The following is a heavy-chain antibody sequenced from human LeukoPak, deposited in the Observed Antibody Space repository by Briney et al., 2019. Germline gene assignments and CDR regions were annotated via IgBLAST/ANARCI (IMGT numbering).Heavy chain of an antibody. CDR3: ARLFSSSSWFGGFDY. D-gene: IGHD3-10*01. CDR1: GYNFNTHW. J-gene: IGHJ4*02. V-gene: IGHV5-51*01. Sequence: GESLKISCRTSGYNFNTHWIGWVRQLPGKGLEWMGIIYPGDSDVKYSPSFEGQVTISADKSVSTAYLQWSGLKASDTALYYCARLFSSSSWFGGFDYWGQGTLVTDSS. CDR2: IYPGDSDV.